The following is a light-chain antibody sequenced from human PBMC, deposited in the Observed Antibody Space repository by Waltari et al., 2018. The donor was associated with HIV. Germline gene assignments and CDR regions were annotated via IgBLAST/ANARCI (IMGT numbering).Light chain of an antibody. V-gene: IGLV1-51*01. CDR1: SSNIGNNY. CDR2: DTN. J-gene: IGLJ2*01. CDR3: GTWDSSLSAVV. Sequence: TQPPSVSAAPGQKVTISCSGSSSNIGNNYVSWYQQIPGTAPRLVIYDTNDRPSGIPDRFSGSKSGTSATLGITGPQTGDEADYYCGTWDSSLSAVVFGGGTKLTVL.